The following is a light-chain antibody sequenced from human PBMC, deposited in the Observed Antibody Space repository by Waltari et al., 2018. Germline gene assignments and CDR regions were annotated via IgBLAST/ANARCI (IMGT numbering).Light chain of an antibody. J-gene: IGKJ2*01. CDR2: GAS. Sequence: DIQLTQSPSFLSTSVGDRVTITCRASQDISSHLAWYQQKPWKAPRLLVYGASTLHSGVPSRFSGTGSGTEFTLTINNLQPEDFATYYCQQLIRFPTFTFGQGTKLQIE. CDR1: QDISSH. CDR3: QQLIRFPTFT. V-gene: IGKV1-9*01.